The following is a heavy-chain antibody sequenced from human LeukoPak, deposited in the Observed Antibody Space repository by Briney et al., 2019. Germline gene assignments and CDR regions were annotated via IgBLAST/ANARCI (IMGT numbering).Heavy chain of an antibody. CDR1: GGSIRSYY. CDR3: ARDRGDYGDYEDYMDV. J-gene: IGHJ6*03. CDR2: IYYSGST. V-gene: IGHV4-59*01. D-gene: IGHD4-17*01. Sequence: SETLSLTCTVSGGSIRSYYWSWIRQPPGKGLEWIGYIYYSGSTNYNPSLKSRVTISVDTSKNQFSLKLSSVTAADTAVYYCARDRGDYGDYEDYMDVWGKGTTVTVSS.